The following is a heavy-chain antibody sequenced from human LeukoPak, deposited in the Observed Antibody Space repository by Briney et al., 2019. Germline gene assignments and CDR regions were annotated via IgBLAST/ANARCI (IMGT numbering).Heavy chain of an antibody. V-gene: IGHV1-2*02. J-gene: IGHJ6*03. CDR2: INPNSGGT. CDR1: GYTFTGYY. Sequence: ASVKVSCKASGYTFTGYYMHWVRQAPGQGLEWMGWINPNSGGTNYAQKFQGRVTMTRDTSISTAYMELSRLRSDDTAVYYCARTVVPAAIAYYYYYYMDAWGKGTTVTVSS. CDR3: ARTVVPAAIAYYYYYYMDA. D-gene: IGHD2-2*01.